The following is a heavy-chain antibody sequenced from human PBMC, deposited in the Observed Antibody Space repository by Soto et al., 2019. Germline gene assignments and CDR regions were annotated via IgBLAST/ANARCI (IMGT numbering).Heavy chain of an antibody. V-gene: IGHV5-51*01. CDR3: ARLLQQLVPYYYYGMEV. J-gene: IGHJ6*02. D-gene: IGHD6-13*01. Sequence: EESLKISCKGSGYSFTSYWIGWVRQMPGKGLEWMGIIYPGDSDTRYSPSFQGQVTISADKSISTAYLQWSSLKASDTAMYYCARLLQQLVPYYYYGMEVWGQGTTVTVSS. CDR2: IYPGDSDT. CDR1: GYSFTSYW.